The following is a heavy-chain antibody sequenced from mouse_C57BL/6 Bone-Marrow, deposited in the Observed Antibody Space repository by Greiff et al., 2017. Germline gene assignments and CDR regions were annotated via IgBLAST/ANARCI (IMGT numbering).Heavy chain of an antibody. CDR3: ARIYYGTPMDY. V-gene: IGHV5-12*01. CDR1: GFTFSDYY. Sequence: EVQVVESGGGLVQPGGSLKLSCAASGFTFSDYYMYWVRQTPEKRLEWVAYISNGGGSTYYPDTVQGRFTISRDNAKNTLYLQMSRLKSEDTAMYYCARIYYGTPMDYWGQGASVTVSS. CDR2: ISNGGGST. D-gene: IGHD2-1*01. J-gene: IGHJ4*01.